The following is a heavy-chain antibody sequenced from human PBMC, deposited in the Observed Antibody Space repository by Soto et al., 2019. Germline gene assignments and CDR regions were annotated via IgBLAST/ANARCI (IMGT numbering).Heavy chain of an antibody. Sequence: QVQLVQSGAEVKKPGASVKVSCKASGYTFTSYGISWVRQAPGQGLEWMGWISAYNGNTNYAQKLQGRVTMTTDTSTSTADMELRSLRADDTAVYYCARAARARYSSGPAWFDPWGQGTLVTVSS. J-gene: IGHJ5*02. CDR2: ISAYNGNT. V-gene: IGHV1-18*01. CDR1: GYTFTSYG. D-gene: IGHD6-19*01. CDR3: ARAARARYSSGPAWFDP.